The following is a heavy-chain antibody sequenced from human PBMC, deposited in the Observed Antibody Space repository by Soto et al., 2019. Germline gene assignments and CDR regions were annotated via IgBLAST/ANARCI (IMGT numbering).Heavy chain of an antibody. D-gene: IGHD2-2*01. V-gene: IGHV4-30-4*01. CDR3: ARIEIVVVPAAMPGWFDP. CDR1: GGSISSGDYY. CDR2: IYYSGST. J-gene: IGHJ5*02. Sequence: QVQLQESGPGLVKPSQTLSLTCTVSGGSISSGDYYWSWIGQPPGKGLEWIGYIYYSGSTYYNPSLKSRVTISVDTSKNQFSLKLSSVTAADTAVYYCARIEIVVVPAAMPGWFDPWGQGTLSPSPQ.